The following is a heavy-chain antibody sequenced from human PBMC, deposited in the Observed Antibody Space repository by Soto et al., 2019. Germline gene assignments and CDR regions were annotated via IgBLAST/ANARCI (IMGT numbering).Heavy chain of an antibody. V-gene: IGHV3-23*01. J-gene: IGHJ4*02. CDR3: AKFYLFVSAAACRGPFDY. CDR2: VSGSGGNT. CDR1: GFTFSNYA. D-gene: IGHD6-13*01. Sequence: VQLLESGGGLVQPGGSLRLSCAASGFTFSNYAMSWVRQAPGKGLEWVSAVSGSGGNTYYADSVQGRFTISRDNSNNMLNLQMNSLRAEDTALSYCAKFYLFVSAAACRGPFDYWGQGTLVTVSS.